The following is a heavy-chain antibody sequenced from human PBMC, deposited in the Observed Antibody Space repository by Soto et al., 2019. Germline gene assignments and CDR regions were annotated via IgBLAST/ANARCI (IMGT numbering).Heavy chain of an antibody. V-gene: IGHV4-30-2*01. D-gene: IGHD2-15*01. CDR1: GDSISSDTYS. Sequence: SETLSLTCTVSGDSISSDTYSWSWIRQPPGKGLEWVGYIHHSGNTYFNPSLKSRVTISVDRSKNQLSLKLTSVTAADTAVYYCARTMLLGWFDPWGQGTLVTVSS. J-gene: IGHJ5*02. CDR2: IHHSGNT. CDR3: ARTMLLGWFDP.